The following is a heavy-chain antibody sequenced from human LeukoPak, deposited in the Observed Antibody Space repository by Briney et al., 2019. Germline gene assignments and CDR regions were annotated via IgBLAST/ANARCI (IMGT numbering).Heavy chain of an antibody. V-gene: IGHV3-48*01. D-gene: IGHD6-6*01. CDR2: ISSSSSTI. J-gene: IGHJ4*02. CDR3: ARESGGYSSSTTDY. CDR1: GFTFSSYS. Sequence: GGSLRLSCAASGFTFSSYSMNWVRQAPGKGLEWVSYISSSSSTIYYADSAKGRFTISRDNAKNSLYLQMNSLRAEDTAVYYCARESGGYSSSTTDYWGQGTLVTVSS.